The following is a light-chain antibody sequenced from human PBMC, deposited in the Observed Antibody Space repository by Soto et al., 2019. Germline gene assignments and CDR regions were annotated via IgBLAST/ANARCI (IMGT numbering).Light chain of an antibody. V-gene: IGKV1-39*01. CDR3: QQSYTALSIP. CDR2: AAS. Sequence: DIQMTQSPSSLSASVGDRVTITCRASESINRHLNWYQQQPGRAPKLLIYAASSLQNGVPSRFRGGGSGTDFTLIITNLQPEDFATCYCQQSYTALSIPFGQGTRLEIK. CDR1: ESINRH. J-gene: IGKJ5*01.